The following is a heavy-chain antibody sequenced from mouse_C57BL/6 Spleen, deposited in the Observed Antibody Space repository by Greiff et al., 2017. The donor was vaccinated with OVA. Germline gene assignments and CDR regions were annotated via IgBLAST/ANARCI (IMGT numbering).Heavy chain of an antibody. CDR1: GYPFPSSW. Sequence: QVQLQQPGAELVSPGSSVNLSCKASGYPFPSSWLLWLKQRPIQGLEWFGNIDPSDIETHYNQKFKDKATLTVDKSSSTAYMQLSSLTPEDSAVYYCARLGDVDYWGQGTTLTVSS. J-gene: IGHJ2*01. CDR2: IDPSDIET. D-gene: IGHD3-3*01. V-gene: IGHV1-52*01. CDR3: ARLGDVDY.